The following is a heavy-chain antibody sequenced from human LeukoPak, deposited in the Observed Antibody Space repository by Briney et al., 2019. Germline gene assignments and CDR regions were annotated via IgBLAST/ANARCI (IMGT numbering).Heavy chain of an antibody. CDR3: ARVQGYYYDSSGYYRYYYYYMDV. CDR2: INPNSGGT. CDR1: GYTFTGYY. J-gene: IGHJ6*03. V-gene: IGHV1-2*04. D-gene: IGHD3-22*01. Sequence: ASVKVSCKASGYTFTGYYMHWVRQAPGQGLEWMGWINPNSGGTNYAQKFQGWVTMTRDTSISTAYMELSSLRSEDTAVYYCARVQGYYYDSSGYYRYYYYYMDVWGKGTTVTVSS.